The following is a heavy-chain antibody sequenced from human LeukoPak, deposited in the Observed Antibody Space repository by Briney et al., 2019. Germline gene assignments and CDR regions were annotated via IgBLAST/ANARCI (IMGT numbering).Heavy chain of an antibody. J-gene: IGHJ4*02. V-gene: IGHV5-51*01. CDR2: IYPGDSDT. CDR3: ARIYDFWSGYPQYYFDY. D-gene: IGHD3-3*01. CDR1: GYSFTSYW. Sequence: GESLKISCKGSGYSFTSYWIGWVRQMPGKGLEWMGIIYPGDSDTRYSPSFQGQVTISADKSISTAYLQWSSLKASDTAMYYCARIYDFWSGYPQYYFDYWGRGTLVTVSS.